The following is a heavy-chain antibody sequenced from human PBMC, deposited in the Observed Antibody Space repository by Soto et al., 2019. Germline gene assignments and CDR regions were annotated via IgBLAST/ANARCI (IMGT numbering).Heavy chain of an antibody. CDR3: ARDSVIGDSSGYLIGAFDI. J-gene: IGHJ3*02. CDR2: IWYDGSNK. V-gene: IGHV3-33*01. D-gene: IGHD3-22*01. CDR1: GFTFSSYG. Sequence: PGGSLRLSCAASGFTFSSYGMHWVRQAPGKGLEWVAVIWYDGSNKYYADSVKGRFTISRDNSKNTLYLQMNSLRAEDTAVYYCARDSVIGDSSGYLIGAFDIWGQGTTVTVSS.